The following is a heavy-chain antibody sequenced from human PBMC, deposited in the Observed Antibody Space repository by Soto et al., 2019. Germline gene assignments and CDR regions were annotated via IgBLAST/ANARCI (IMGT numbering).Heavy chain of an antibody. D-gene: IGHD5-12*01. Sequence: QITLKESGPPLVKPTQTLTLTCSFSGFSLSTRGVGVGWIRQPPGKALEWLALIFWDDDKWYRPSLKSRLTTTTDTSKNHVVLTITNMDPVDTATYYCAHRSRGYAYYFDQWGQGTLVTVSS. CDR3: AHRSRGYAYYFDQ. CDR1: GFSLSTRGVG. J-gene: IGHJ4*02. V-gene: IGHV2-5*02. CDR2: IFWDDDK.